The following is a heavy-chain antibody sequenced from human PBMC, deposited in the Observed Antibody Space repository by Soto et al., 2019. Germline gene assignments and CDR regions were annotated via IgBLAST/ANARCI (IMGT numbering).Heavy chain of an antibody. J-gene: IGHJ4*02. CDR1: GGSISSGGYS. D-gene: IGHD3-22*01. Sequence: PSETLSLTCAVSGGSISSGGYSWSWIRQPPGKGLEWIGYIYHSGSTYYNPSLKSRVTISVDTSKNQFSLKLSSVTAADTAVYYCSLGYYYDSSGYSIDYWGQGTLVTVSS. CDR2: IYHSGST. V-gene: IGHV4-30-2*05. CDR3: SLGYYYDSSGYSIDY.